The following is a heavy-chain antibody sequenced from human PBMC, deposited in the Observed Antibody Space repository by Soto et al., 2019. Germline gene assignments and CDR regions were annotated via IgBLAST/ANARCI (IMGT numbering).Heavy chain of an antibody. CDR1: GYSFTGLD. CDR3: SRGVTAGVDY. Sequence: QVQLVKTEAEARVPGASVKVSCKASGYSFTGLDINWVRQTTGQGRERMGWMEPSSERKGYAQKCQGRVTMTRDTSIKPAYLEASSLKSDDTNFYYCSRGVTAGVDYWGQGTLVTDS. CDR2: MEPSSERK. D-gene: IGHD1-26*01. J-gene: IGHJ4*02. V-gene: IGHV1-8*01.